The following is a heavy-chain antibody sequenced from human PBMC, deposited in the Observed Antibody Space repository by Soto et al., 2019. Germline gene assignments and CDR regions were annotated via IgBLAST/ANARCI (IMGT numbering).Heavy chain of an antibody. CDR1: GFSFSSFA. Sequence: GGSLRLSCAASGFSFSSFAMSWVRQAPGKGLEWVSAISGSGGSTDYADSVKGRFTISRDNSKNTVYLQMNNLRVEDTAEYYCAKAMGLVGATRVDYWGQGTLVTVSS. D-gene: IGHD1-26*01. CDR2: ISGSGGST. CDR3: AKAMGLVGATRVDY. J-gene: IGHJ4*02. V-gene: IGHV3-23*01.